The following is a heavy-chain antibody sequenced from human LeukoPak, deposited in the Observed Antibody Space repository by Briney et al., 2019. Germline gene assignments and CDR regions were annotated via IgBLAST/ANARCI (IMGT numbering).Heavy chain of an antibody. Sequence: ASVKVSCKASGYTFTSYYMHWVRQAPGQGLEWMGISNPSGGSTTYAQKFQGRVTMTRDTSTSTVYMELSSLRSEDTAVYYCASYGDYTNFDYWGQGTLVTVSS. D-gene: IGHD4-17*01. CDR2: SNPSGGST. CDR3: ASYGDYTNFDY. CDR1: GYTFTSYY. V-gene: IGHV1-46*01. J-gene: IGHJ4*02.